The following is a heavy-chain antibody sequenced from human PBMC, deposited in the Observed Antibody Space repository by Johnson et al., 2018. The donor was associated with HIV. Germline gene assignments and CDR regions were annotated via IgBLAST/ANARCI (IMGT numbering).Heavy chain of an antibody. V-gene: IGHV3-15*01. J-gene: IGHJ3*02. Sequence: VQLVESGGGVVQSGRSLRLSCAASGVSFSDYAMHWVRQAPGKGLEWVGRIKSKTDGGTTDYAAPVKGRFTISRDDSKNTLYLQMNSLKTEDTAVYYCARGGSHKMDAFDIWGQGTMVTVSS. CDR3: ARGGSHKMDAFDI. CDR2: IKSKTDGGTT. D-gene: IGHD1-26*01. CDR1: GVSFSDYA.